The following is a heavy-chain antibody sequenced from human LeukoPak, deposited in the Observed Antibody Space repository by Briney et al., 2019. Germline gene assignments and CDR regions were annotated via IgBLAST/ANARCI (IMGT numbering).Heavy chain of an antibody. V-gene: IGHV4-4*07. J-gene: IGHJ4*02. Sequence: SEILSLTCTVSGGSISSYYWSWIRQPAGKGLEWIGRIYTSGSTNYNPSLKSRVTMSVDTSKNQFSLKLSSVTAADTAVYYCARGGPYCTNGVCYLDYWGQGTLVTVSS. CDR3: ARGGPYCTNGVCYLDY. CDR2: IYTSGST. D-gene: IGHD2-8*01. CDR1: GGSISSYY.